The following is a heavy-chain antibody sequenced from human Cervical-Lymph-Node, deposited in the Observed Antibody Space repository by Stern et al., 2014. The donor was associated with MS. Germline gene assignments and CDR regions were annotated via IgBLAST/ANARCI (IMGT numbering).Heavy chain of an antibody. J-gene: IGHJ4*02. CDR2: ISYDGSKR. CDR3: AKDKGGGYGIDY. CDR1: GFMFRTYG. D-gene: IGHD5-12*01. Sequence: QVQLVESGGGVVQPGTSQRLSCAASGFMFRTYGMNWVRQAPGKGLEWVAVISYDGSKRYYAEAVKGRFSISRDISKNTLYLQMNSLTAEDTAVYYCAKDKGGGYGIDYWGQGTRVTVSS. V-gene: IGHV3-30*18.